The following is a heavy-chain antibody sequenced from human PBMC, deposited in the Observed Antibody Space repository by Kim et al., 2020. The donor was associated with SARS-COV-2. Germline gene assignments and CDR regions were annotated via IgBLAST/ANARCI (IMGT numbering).Heavy chain of an antibody. D-gene: IGHD2-15*01. Sequence: SPTIQGKVTISADKAISTAYLQWSSLKASDTAMYYCARKETPYYYYGMDVWGQGTTVTVSS. J-gene: IGHJ6*02. CDR3: ARKETPYYYYGMDV. V-gene: IGHV5-51*01.